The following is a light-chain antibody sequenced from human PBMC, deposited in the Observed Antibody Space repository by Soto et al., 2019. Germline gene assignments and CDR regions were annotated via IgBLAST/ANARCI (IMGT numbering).Light chain of an antibody. CDR2: RND. V-gene: IGLV1-44*01. CDR3: AAWDDSLTGFVV. CDR1: SSNIGSNT. J-gene: IGLJ2*01. Sequence: QLVLTQPPSASGTPGQRVTISCSGGSSNIGSNTVNWYQQLPGTAPKLLIYRNDQRPSGVPDRFSGSKSGTSASLAISGLQSEDEADYYCAAWDDSLTGFVVFGGGTKLTVL.